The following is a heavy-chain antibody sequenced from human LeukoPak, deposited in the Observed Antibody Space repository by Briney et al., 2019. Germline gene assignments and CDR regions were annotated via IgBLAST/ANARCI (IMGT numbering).Heavy chain of an antibody. CDR2: MFCRGNT. Sequence: SETLSLTCTVSGGSISSYYWSWIRQPPGKGLEWIGYMFCRGNTNYDPSHKSRVTISVDTSKNQFSLKMSSVTAADTAMYYCATGIYGISAAGDYYFNYWGQGTLVTVSS. D-gene: IGHD6-13*01. CDR1: GGSISSYY. V-gene: IGHV4-59*01. J-gene: IGHJ4*02. CDR3: ATGIYGISAAGDYYFNY.